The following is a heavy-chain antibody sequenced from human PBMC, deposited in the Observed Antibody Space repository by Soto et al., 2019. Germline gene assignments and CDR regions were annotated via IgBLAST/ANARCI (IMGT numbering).Heavy chain of an antibody. CDR3: VRRLCSGGHCPGIGVDY. Sequence: EVQLVESGGGLVQPGGSLRLSCAAAGFTFSTNDMHWVRQGPGKDLEWVSGSGRVGDTYYAASVKGRFIVTSEDTKNSQYLQMNRLRAGDTAEYYCVRRLCSGGHCPGIGVDYWGQGTLVTVSS. V-gene: IGHV3-13*01. CDR2: SGRVGDT. D-gene: IGHD2-15*01. CDR1: GFTFSTND. J-gene: IGHJ4*02.